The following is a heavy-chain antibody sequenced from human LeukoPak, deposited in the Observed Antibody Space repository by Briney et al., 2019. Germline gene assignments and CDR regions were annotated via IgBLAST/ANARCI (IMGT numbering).Heavy chain of an antibody. CDR3: ARQGILLWFGELLGPFDY. CDR1: GYSITSGYY. J-gene: IGHJ4*02. CDR2: IYHSGST. Sequence: SETLSLTCTVSGYSITSGYYWGWIRQPPGKVLEWIGSIYHSGSTYYNPSLKSRVTMSVDTSKNQVSLKLSSVTAADTAVYYCARQGILLWFGELLGPFDYWGQGTLVTVSS. D-gene: IGHD3-10*01. V-gene: IGHV4-38-2*02.